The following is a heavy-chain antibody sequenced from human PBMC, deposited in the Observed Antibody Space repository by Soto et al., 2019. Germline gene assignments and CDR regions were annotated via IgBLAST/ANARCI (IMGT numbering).Heavy chain of an antibody. J-gene: IGHJ4*02. CDR2: IYPGDSDT. D-gene: IGHD4-17*01. V-gene: IGHV5-51*01. CDR3: ATLPRAVTTGAFDY. Sequence: PGESLKISCKGSGYSITTYWVGWVRQMPGKGLEWMGIIYPGDSDTKYSPSFQGQVTISADKSISTAYLQWSTLKASDTAMYYCATLPRAVTTGAFDYWGQGTLVTVSS. CDR1: GYSITTYW.